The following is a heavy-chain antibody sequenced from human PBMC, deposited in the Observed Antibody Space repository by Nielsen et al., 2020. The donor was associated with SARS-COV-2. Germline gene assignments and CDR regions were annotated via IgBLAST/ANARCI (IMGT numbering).Heavy chain of an antibody. CDR2: IYSGGST. D-gene: IGHD1-26*01. V-gene: IGHV3-53*01. J-gene: IGHJ4*02. CDR3: ARDLLVGAYDY. Sequence: VRQAPGKGLEWVSVIYSGGSTYYADSVKGRFTISRDNSKNTLYLQMNSLRAEDTAVYYCARDLLVGAYDYWGQGTLVTVSS.